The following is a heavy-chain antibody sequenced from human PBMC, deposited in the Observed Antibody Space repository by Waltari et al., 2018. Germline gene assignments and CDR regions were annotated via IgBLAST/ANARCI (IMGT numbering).Heavy chain of an antibody. Sequence: VQLVESGGGLVQPGRSLRLSCAASGFTFSNFWMSWVRQAPGKGLQWVASIKPDGSGKYYVESVKGRFTISRDNAKNSLNLQMDSLRVEDTAVYFCARDVLWGQGTRVTVSP. J-gene: IGHJ4*02. V-gene: IGHV3-7*01. D-gene: IGHD2-15*01. CDR3: ARDVL. CDR2: IKPDGSGK. CDR1: GFTFSNFW.